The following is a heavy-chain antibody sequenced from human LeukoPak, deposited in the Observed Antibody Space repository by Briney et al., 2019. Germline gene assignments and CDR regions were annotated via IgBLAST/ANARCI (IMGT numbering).Heavy chain of an antibody. J-gene: IGHJ3*02. Sequence: SETLSLTCTVSGGSMSGYYWIWIRQPAGKGLEWVGRIYDSGSTNYNPSLKSRVTMSVDTSKNQFSLKLSSVTAADTAIYYCARVTSGAFDNWGQGTMVTVSS. CDR1: GGSMSGYY. V-gene: IGHV4-4*07. CDR3: ARVTSGAFDN. CDR2: IYDSGST.